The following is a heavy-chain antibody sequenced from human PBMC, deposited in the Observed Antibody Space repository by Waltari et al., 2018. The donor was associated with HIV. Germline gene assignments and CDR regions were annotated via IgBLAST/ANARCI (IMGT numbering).Heavy chain of an antibody. Sequence: VQLVEYGGGSVLPGGSVRLTCAASGFPGRCYTKNWLRQAPGKGLEWVSYISSSSSTIYYADSVKGRFTISRDNAKNSLYLQMNSLRAEDTAVYYCARDEGYFDYWGQGTLVTVSS. V-gene: IGHV3-48*04. CDR2: ISSSSSTI. CDR3: ARDEGYFDY. J-gene: IGHJ4*02. CDR1: GFPGRCYT.